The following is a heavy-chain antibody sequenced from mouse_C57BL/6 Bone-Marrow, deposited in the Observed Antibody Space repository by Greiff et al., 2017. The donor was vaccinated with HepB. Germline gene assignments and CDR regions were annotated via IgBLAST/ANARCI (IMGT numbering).Heavy chain of an antibody. V-gene: IGHV14-3*01. CDR2: IDPANGNT. Sequence: EVQLQQSVAELVRPGASVKLSCTASGFNIKNTYMPWVKQRPEQGLEWIGRIDPANGNTKYAPKFQGKATITADTSSNTAYLQLSSLTSEDTAIYYCAQSELDAYWGQGTLVTVSA. D-gene: IGHD4-1*01. CDR1: GFNIKNTY. CDR3: AQSELDAY. J-gene: IGHJ3*01.